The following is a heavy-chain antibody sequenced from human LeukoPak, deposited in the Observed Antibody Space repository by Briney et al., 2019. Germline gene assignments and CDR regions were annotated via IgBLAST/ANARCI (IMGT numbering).Heavy chain of an antibody. Sequence: NSGGSLRLSCAASGFTFSNFWMHWVRQAPGKGLEWVSSISSSSSYIYYADSVKGRFTISRDNAKNSLYLQMNSLRAEDTAVYYCARVMKTGYSSGWEPFDYWGQGTLVTVSS. V-gene: IGHV3-21*01. CDR1: GFTFSNFW. CDR3: ARVMKTGYSSGWEPFDY. D-gene: IGHD6-19*01. CDR2: ISSSSSYI. J-gene: IGHJ4*02.